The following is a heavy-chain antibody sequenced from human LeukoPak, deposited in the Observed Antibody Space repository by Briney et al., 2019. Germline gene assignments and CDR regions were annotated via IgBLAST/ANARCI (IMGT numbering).Heavy chain of an antibody. CDR2: IRTEANSFAT. J-gene: IGHJ3*01. CDR3: TRHGRGSLNVFDV. Sequence: GGSLRLSCAASGFTLSGSAMHWVRQASGKGLEWVGRIRTEANSFATAYAASVEGRFTISRDDSQNTAYLQMNSLKTEDTAVYYFTRHGRGSLNVFDVWGQGTMVTVSS. CDR1: GFTLSGSA. V-gene: IGHV3-73*01. D-gene: IGHD1-26*01.